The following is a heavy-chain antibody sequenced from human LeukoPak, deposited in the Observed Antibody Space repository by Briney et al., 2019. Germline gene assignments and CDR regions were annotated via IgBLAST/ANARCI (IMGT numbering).Heavy chain of an antibody. CDR1: GYTFTGYY. CDR2: INPNSGGT. Sequence: ASVKVSCKASGYTFTGYYMHWVRQAPGQGLEWMGRINPNSGGTNYAQKFQGRVTMTRDTSISTAYMEPSRLRSDDTAVYYCARAGSGRITIFGVVKQNDYWGQGTLVTVSS. CDR3: ARAGSGRITIFGVVKQNDY. J-gene: IGHJ4*02. V-gene: IGHV1-2*06. D-gene: IGHD3-3*01.